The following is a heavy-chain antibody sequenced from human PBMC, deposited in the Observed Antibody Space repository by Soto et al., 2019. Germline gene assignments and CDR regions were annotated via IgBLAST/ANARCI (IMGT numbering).Heavy chain of an antibody. CDR1: GFTFDDFA. V-gene: IGHV3-9*01. CDR2: ISWNSGSI. Sequence: EVQLVESGGGLVQPGRSLRLSCAASGFTFDDFAMHWVRQAPGKGLEWVSGISWNSGSIGYADSVKGRFTISRDNAKNSLFLQMNSLRSEDTALYYCAKDIAHSYGAGARLDPWGQGTLVTVSS. J-gene: IGHJ5*02. D-gene: IGHD3-10*01. CDR3: AKDIAHSYGAGARLDP.